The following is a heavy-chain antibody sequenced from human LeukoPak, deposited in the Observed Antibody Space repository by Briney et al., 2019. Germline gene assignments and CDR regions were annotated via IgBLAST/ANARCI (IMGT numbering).Heavy chain of an antibody. CDR1: GITLSNYG. Sequence: GGSLRLSCAVSGITLSNYGMSWVRQAPGKGLEWVAGISDSGGSTNYADSVKGRFTISRDNPKNTLYLQMDSLRAEDTAVYFCAKRGVVIRVILVGFHKEAYYFDSWGQGALVTVSS. D-gene: IGHD3-10*01. J-gene: IGHJ4*02. V-gene: IGHV3-23*01. CDR3: AKRGVVIRVILVGFHKEAYYFDS. CDR2: ISDSGGST.